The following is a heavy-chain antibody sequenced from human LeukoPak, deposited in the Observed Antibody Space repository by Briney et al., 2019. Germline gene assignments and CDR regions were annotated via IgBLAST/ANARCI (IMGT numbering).Heavy chain of an antibody. CDR1: GYSFISYG. CDR3: ARGGNRHWFDP. J-gene: IGHJ5*02. D-gene: IGHD2/OR15-2a*01. Sequence: GASVKVSCKASGYSFISYGISWVRQAPGQGLEWMGWISTHSGNTNYAQKLQGRVTMTTDTSTSTAYMEMRSLKPDDTAVYYCARGGNRHWFDPWGQGTLVTVSS. V-gene: IGHV1-18*01. CDR2: ISTHSGNT.